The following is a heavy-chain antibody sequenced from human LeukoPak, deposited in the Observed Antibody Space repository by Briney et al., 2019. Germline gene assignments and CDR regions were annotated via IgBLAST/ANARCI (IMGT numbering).Heavy chain of an antibody. CDR1: GYSFTSYW. Sequence: ASVKISCKGSGYSFTSYWIGWVRQMPGKGLEWMGIIHPGDSDTRYSPSFQGQVTISADKSISTAYLQWSSLKASDTAMYYCARQQGLTNWDAFDIWGQGTMVTVSS. CDR2: IHPGDSDT. V-gene: IGHV5-51*01. CDR3: ARQQGLTNWDAFDI. D-gene: IGHD1-1*01. J-gene: IGHJ3*02.